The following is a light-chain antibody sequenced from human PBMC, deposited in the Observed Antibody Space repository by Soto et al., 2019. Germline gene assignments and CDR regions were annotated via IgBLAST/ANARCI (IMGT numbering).Light chain of an antibody. CDR2: GAF. V-gene: IGKV3-15*01. Sequence: EIVMTQSPATLSLSPGERATLSCRASQSVSSDLAWYQQQPGQAPRLLIYGAFTRATGIPTRFSGIGSGTEFTLTISSLQSEDFALYYCQKYNDWPLTFGPGTKVDIK. J-gene: IGKJ1*01. CDR1: QSVSSD. CDR3: QKYNDWPLT.